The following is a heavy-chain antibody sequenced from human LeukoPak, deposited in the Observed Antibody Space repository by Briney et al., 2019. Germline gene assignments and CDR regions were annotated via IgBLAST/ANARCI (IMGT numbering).Heavy chain of an antibody. D-gene: IGHD4-11*01. V-gene: IGHV1-18*04. CDR2: ISPYNGHT. J-gene: IGHJ5*01. Sequence: ASVKVSCKTSGYNLTTYFITWVRQAPGQGLEWMGWISPYNGHTKYTHSLQGRVTMTTDTSTSTAFLELRSLMSDDTAVYYCAREGQSRKFDSWGQGTLVTVSS. CDR1: GYNLTTYF. CDR3: AREGQSRKFDS.